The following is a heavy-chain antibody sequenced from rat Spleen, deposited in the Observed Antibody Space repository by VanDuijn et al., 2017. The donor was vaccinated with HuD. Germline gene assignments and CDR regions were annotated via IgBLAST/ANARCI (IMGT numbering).Heavy chain of an antibody. J-gene: IGHJ2*01. CDR2: IKYEGDSI. CDR1: GFTFSDYY. Sequence: EVQLVESGGGLVQPGRSLTLSCAASGFTFSDYYMTWVRQAPTRGLEWVASIKYEGDSIYYRDSVKGRFTISRNNAKTTLYLQMDSLRSEDTAIYYCARGEHDYSSYIQGYFDYWGQGVMVTVSS. V-gene: IGHV5-20*01. D-gene: IGHD1-2*01. CDR3: ARGEHDYSSYIQGYFDY.